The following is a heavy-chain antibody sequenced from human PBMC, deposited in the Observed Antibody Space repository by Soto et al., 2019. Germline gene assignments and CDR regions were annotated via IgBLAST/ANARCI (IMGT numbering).Heavy chain of an antibody. Sequence: SQTLSLTCVISGDSVSSNSAAWNWIRQSPSRGLEWLGRTYYRSKWYNDYAVSVKSRITINPDTSKNQFSLQLNSVTPEDTAVYYCAQPEPTTRYYSLFYYYGMDVWGQGTTVTVSS. CDR2: TYYRSKWYN. CDR1: GDSVSSNSAA. J-gene: IGHJ6*02. CDR3: AQPEPTTRYYSLFYYYGMDV. D-gene: IGHD1-1*01. V-gene: IGHV6-1*01.